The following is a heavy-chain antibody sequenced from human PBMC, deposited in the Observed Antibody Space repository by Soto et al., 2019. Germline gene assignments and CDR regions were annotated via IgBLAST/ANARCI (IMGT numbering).Heavy chain of an antibody. D-gene: IGHD3-22*01. CDR3: AKAFYDSSANDPIAFDY. Sequence: GGSLRLSCAASGFTFDDYAMHWVRQAPGKGLEWVSGISWNSGSIGYADSVKGRFTISRHNAKNSLYLQMNSLRAEDTALYYCAKAFYDSSANDPIAFDYWGQGTLVTVSS. CDR2: ISWNSGSI. J-gene: IGHJ4*02. V-gene: IGHV3-9*01. CDR1: GFTFDDYA.